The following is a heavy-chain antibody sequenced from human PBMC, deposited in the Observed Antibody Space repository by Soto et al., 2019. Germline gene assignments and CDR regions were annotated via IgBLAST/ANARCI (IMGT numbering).Heavy chain of an antibody. CDR2: SYYNGST. Sequence: TLSLTCTVSGGSISSGAYYWRWLRPHPGKGLEWIEYSYYNGSTYYNPSIKSRVNKSVDTSKIQFALKLSSVTAAYTAVNYCARSTMIVVVITSGAFDIWGQGTMVTVSS. D-gene: IGHD3-22*01. CDR3: ARSTMIVVVITSGAFDI. CDR1: GGSISSGAYY. J-gene: IGHJ3*02. V-gene: IGHV4-31*02.